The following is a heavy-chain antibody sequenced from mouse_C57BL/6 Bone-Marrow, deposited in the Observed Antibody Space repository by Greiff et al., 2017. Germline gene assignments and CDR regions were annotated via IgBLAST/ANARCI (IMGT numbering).Heavy chain of an antibody. J-gene: IGHJ1*03. CDR1: GYTFTDSY. D-gene: IGHD1-1*02. V-gene: IGHV1-76*01. CDR3: ARVGSYWYFDV. CDR2: LYPGSGNT. Sequence: VQLQESGAELVRPGASVKLSCKASGYTFTDSYINWVKQRPGQGLEWIARLYPGSGNTYYNEKFKGKATLTAEKSSSTAYMQLSSLTSEDSAVYFCARVGSYWYFDVWGTGTTVTVSS.